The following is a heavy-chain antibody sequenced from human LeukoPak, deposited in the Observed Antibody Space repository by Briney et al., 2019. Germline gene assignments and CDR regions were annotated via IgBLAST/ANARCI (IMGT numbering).Heavy chain of an antibody. CDR1: GFSFTSYA. D-gene: IGHD6-19*01. J-gene: IGHJ4*02. Sequence: PGGSLRLSCAASGFSFTSYALDWVRQAPGKGLEWVAVISYDGDNKYYADSVNGRFTISRDKSKNTLYPQMNSLRAEDTAVYYCARGSANSGWYLIDYWGQGTLVTVSS. V-gene: IGHV3-30-3*01. CDR2: ISYDGDNK. CDR3: ARGSANSGWYLIDY.